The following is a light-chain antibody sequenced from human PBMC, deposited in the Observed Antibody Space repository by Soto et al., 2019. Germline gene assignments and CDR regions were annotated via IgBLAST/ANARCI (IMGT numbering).Light chain of an antibody. J-gene: IGKJ5*01. Sequence: ETVMTQSPATLSVSLGERATLSCRASQSVSIHLAWYQQKPGQAPRLLIYDTSTRATGIPARFSGSGSGTEFTLTISSLLSEDFAVYYCQQYSNWPPSTFGQGTRLEIK. CDR2: DTS. CDR1: QSVSIH. CDR3: QQYSNWPPST. V-gene: IGKV3-15*01.